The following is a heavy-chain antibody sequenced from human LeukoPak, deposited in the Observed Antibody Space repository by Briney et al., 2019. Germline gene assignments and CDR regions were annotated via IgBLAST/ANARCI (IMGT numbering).Heavy chain of an antibody. CDR2: IYYSGST. Sequence: PSETLSLTCTVSGGSISSRSYYWGWIRQPPGKGLEWVGSIYYSGSTYYNPSLKSRVTISVDTSKNQFSLKLSSVTAADTAVYYCARLGYDSSGYYLDYWGQGTLVTVSS. J-gene: IGHJ4*02. V-gene: IGHV4-39*01. D-gene: IGHD3-22*01. CDR3: ARLGYDSSGYYLDY. CDR1: GGSISSRSYY.